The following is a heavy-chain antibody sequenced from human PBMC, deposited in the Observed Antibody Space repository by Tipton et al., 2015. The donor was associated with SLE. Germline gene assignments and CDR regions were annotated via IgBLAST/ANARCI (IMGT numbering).Heavy chain of an antibody. D-gene: IGHD2-21*01. J-gene: IGHJ4*02. CDR3: GRAIGVHYFHV. Sequence: YLCGTTYYNPPLKTRVTISVDASKTQFSLRLTSVTAADTAVYYCGRAIGVHYFHVWGQGTLVTVSS. CDR2: YLCGTT. V-gene: IGHV4-30-2*04.